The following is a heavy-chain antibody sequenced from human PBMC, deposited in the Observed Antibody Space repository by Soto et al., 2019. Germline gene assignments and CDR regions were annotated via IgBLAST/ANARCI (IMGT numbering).Heavy chain of an antibody. D-gene: IGHD1-7*01. V-gene: IGHV1-3*01. J-gene: IGHJ4*02. CDR3: ARDWNYIFDY. CDR2: INANEGNT. CDR1: GYTFTSYA. Sequence: GASVKVSCKASGYTFTSYAMHWVRQAPGQRLEWMGWINANEGNTKYAQNLQGRVIFTTDTSTSTAYMELWSLTSDDTAVYYCARDWNYIFDYWGQGSLVTVSS.